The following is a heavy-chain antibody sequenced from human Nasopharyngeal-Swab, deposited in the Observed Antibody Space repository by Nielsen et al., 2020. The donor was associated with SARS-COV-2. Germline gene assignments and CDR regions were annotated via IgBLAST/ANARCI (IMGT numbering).Heavy chain of an antibody. CDR1: GFTFSSYG. CDR3: ARDRIAVAGIIDY. Sequence: GESLKISCAGSGFTFSSYGMHWVRQAPGKGLEWVAVIWYDGSNKYYADSVKGRFTISRDNSKNTLYLQMNSLRAEDTAVYYCARDRIAVAGIIDYWGQGTLVTVSS. CDR2: IWYDGSNK. V-gene: IGHV3-33*08. J-gene: IGHJ4*02. D-gene: IGHD6-19*01.